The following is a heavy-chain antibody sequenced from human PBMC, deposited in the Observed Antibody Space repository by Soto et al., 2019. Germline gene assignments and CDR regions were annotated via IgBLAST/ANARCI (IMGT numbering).Heavy chain of an antibody. V-gene: IGHV4-30-2*03. Sequence: PSETLSLTCAVSGGSISSGGYSWSWIRQSPGEGLEWIGSIYYTGTVNYNPSLQNRVTVSLDTYKSQFSLQLRSVTAADTAIYYCAGGIAARPLGYWGQGTLVTVSS. CDR3: AGGIAARPLGY. D-gene: IGHD6-6*01. CDR1: GGSISSGGYS. J-gene: IGHJ4*02. CDR2: IYYTGTV.